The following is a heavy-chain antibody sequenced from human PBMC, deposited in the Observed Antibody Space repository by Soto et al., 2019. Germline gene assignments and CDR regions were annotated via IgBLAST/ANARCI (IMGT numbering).Heavy chain of an antibody. Sequence: QVQLQESGPGLVKPSQTLSLTCTVSGASISSNAYYLSWIRQLPGKGLSWIGYIYYSGNTYYNPSLKSRITISIDTSKSQFSLKLSSVTAADTAVYYCARRVNWGSASCDSWGQGTLVTVSS. J-gene: IGHJ4*02. CDR3: ARRVNWGSASCDS. CDR1: GASISSNAYY. V-gene: IGHV4-31*03. CDR2: IYYSGNT. D-gene: IGHD7-27*01.